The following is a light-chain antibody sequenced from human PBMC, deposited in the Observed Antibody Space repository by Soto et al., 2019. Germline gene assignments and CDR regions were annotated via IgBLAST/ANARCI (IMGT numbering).Light chain of an antibody. CDR1: SSDVGGYNH. CDR2: EVS. V-gene: IGLV2-14*01. CDR3: SSYTSSNSLV. J-gene: IGLJ3*02. Sequence: QSVLTQPASVSGSPGQSITISCTGTSSDVGGYNHVSWYQQHPGKAPKLMIYEVSNRPSGVSNRFSGSKSGNTASLTVSGLQAEDEADYYCSSYTSSNSLVFGGGTKLTVL.